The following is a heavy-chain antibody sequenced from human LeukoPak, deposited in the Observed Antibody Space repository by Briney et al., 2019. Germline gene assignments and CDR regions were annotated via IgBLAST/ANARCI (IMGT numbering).Heavy chain of an antibody. CDR3: AKGHYRNYYGEYNWFDP. D-gene: IGHD4-11*01. CDR1: GFTFDDYA. Sequence: LRLSCAASGFTFDDYAMHWVRQAPGKGLEWVSGISWNSGSIGYADSVKGRFTISRDNAKNSLYLQMNSLRAEDTALYYCAKGHYRNYYGEYNWFDPWGQGTLVTVSS. J-gene: IGHJ5*02. CDR2: ISWNSGSI. V-gene: IGHV3-9*01.